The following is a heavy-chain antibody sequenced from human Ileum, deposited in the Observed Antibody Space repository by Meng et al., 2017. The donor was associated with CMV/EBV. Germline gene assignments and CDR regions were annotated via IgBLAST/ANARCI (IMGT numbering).Heavy chain of an antibody. CDR3: ARHLIAARAFDY. J-gene: IGHJ4*02. CDR1: GFIFSTYT. D-gene: IGHD6-6*01. Sequence: GGSLRLSCAASGFIFSTYTIHWVRQAPGKGLEWVSSISSSSAHIYYADSLEGRLTISRDNAKNSLYLQMNSLRAEDTGLYFCARHLIAARAFDYWGQGSLVTVSS. CDR2: ISSSSAHI. V-gene: IGHV3-21*01.